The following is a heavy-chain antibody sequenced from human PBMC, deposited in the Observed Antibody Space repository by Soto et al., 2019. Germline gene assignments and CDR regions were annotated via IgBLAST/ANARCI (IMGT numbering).Heavy chain of an antibody. CDR3: ARDFYSSSSRWFDP. V-gene: IGHV3-21*01. J-gene: IGHJ5*02. D-gene: IGHD6-6*01. CDR2: ISSSSSYI. Sequence: PGGSLRLSCAASGFTFSSYSMNWVRQAQGKGLEWVSSISSSSSYIYYADSVKGRFTISRDNAKNSLYLQMNSLRAEDTAVYYCARDFYSSSSRWFDPWGQGTLVTVSS. CDR1: GFTFSSYS.